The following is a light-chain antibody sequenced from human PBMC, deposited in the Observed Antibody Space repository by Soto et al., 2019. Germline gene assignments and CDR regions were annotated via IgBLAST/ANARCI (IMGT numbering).Light chain of an antibody. CDR1: SSDVGGYNF. V-gene: IGLV2-8*01. J-gene: IGLJ1*01. Sequence: QSALTQPPSASGSPGQSVTISCTGTSSDVGGYNFVSWYQQHPGKAPKLMIYEVTKRPSGVPDRFSGSKSCNTASLTVSGLKAEDEADYYCSSYAGSNNFVFGPGTKLTVL. CDR3: SSYAGSNNFV. CDR2: EVT.